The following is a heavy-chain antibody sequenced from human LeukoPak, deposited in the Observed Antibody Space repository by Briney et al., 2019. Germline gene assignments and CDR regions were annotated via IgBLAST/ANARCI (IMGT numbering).Heavy chain of an antibody. CDR1: GYTITGYY. CDR2: RNEKNDDS. D-gene: IGHD3-3*01. CDR3: ARKRGVDVDTNAFDM. J-gene: IGHJ3*02. V-gene: IGHV1-2*02. Sequence: ASVKVSCTASGYTITGYYMHWVRQAPGQGLEWMGWRNEKNDDSVYEQKCQGRVTMARDTYLNTAYMELSRLRSDGTALYYCARKRGVDVDTNAFDMWGRGTMDSVSS.